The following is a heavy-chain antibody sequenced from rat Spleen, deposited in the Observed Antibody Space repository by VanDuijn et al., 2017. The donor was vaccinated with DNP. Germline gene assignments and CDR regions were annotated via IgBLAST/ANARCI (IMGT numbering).Heavy chain of an antibody. J-gene: IGHJ3*01. V-gene: IGHV5-20*01. D-gene: IGHD5-1*01. CDR2: INYDGGRT. CDR3: TRGANWEGNWFAY. CDR1: GFTFSGYY. Sequence: EVQLVESGGGLVQPGRSLKLSCAASGFTFSGYYMAWVRQAPTKCLEWVAYINYDGGRTYYGDSVKGRFTISRDNAKTSLYLQMNSLRSEDTATYYCTRGANWEGNWFAYWGQGTLVTVSS.